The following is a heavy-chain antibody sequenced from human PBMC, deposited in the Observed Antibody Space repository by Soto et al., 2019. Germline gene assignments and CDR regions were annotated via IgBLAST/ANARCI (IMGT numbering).Heavy chain of an antibody. CDR1: GGSISSYY. D-gene: IGHD5-12*01. CDR3: ARRDGYNYLDY. CDR2: IYYSGST. V-gene: IGHV4-59*06. Sequence: SGTLSLTFTVCGGSISSYYWSWIRQPPGKGLEWIGYIYYSGSTYYNPSLKSRVTISVDTSKNQFSLKLSSVTAADTAVYYCARRDGYNYLDYWGQGTLVTVS. J-gene: IGHJ4*02.